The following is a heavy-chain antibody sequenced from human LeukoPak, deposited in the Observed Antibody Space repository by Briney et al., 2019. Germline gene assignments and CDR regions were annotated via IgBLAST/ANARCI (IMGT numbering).Heavy chain of an antibody. Sequence: SETLSLTCTVSGGSISTVNDYWNWIRQPAGKGLEWIGRMYTSGSSNYNPSLKSRVTISVDTSKNQVSLKLSSVTAADTAVYYCARKPGTISGGAPLNWFDPWGQGTLVTVSS. CDR1: GGSISTVNDY. J-gene: IGHJ5*02. V-gene: IGHV4-61*02. D-gene: IGHD1-7*01. CDR3: ARKPGTISGGAPLNWFDP. CDR2: MYTSGSS.